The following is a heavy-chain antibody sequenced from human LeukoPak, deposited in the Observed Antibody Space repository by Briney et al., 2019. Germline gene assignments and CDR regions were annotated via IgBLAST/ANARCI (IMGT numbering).Heavy chain of an antibody. Sequence: PGGSLRLSCAASGFTFDDYGMGWVRQAPGKGLEWVSGINWNGGSTGYADSVKGRFTISRDNAKNSLYLQMNSLRAEDTALYYCARGGEGDYDYVWGSYRRLDYWGQGTLVTVSS. D-gene: IGHD3-16*02. CDR1: GFTFDDYG. CDR2: INWNGGST. J-gene: IGHJ4*02. CDR3: ARGGEGDYDYVWGSYRRLDY. V-gene: IGHV3-20*04.